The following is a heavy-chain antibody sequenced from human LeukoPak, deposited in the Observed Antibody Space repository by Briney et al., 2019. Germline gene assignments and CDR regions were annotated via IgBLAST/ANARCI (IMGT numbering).Heavy chain of an antibody. Sequence: ASVKASCKASGYTFTGYYMHWVRQAPGQGLEWMGGIIPIFGTANYAQKFQGRVTITTDESTSTAYMELSSLRSEDTAVYYCASTDYSNNAFDYWGQGTLVTVSS. D-gene: IGHD4-11*01. J-gene: IGHJ4*02. CDR1: GYTFTGYY. V-gene: IGHV1-69*05. CDR3: ASTDYSNNAFDY. CDR2: IIPIFGTA.